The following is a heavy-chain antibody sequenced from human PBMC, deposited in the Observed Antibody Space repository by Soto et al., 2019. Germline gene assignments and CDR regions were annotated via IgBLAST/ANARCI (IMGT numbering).Heavy chain of an antibody. CDR3: ARDSGAKLSSS. D-gene: IGHD6-13*01. CDR1: GGTFSSYR. J-gene: IGHJ4*02. CDR2: IVPIYRTA. Sequence: GASVKVSCKASGGTFSSYRINWVRQAPGRGLEWVGGIVPIYRTADYAQKFQGRVTITADESARTAYMELRSLKSQDTAVYYCARDSGAKLSSSWGQGTLVTVSS. V-gene: IGHV1-69*13.